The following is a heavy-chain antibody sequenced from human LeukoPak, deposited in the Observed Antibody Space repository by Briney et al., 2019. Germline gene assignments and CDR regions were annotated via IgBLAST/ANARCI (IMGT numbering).Heavy chain of an antibody. Sequence: GGSLRLSCAASGFTFSGSAMHWVRQASGKGLEWVGRIRSKANSYATAYAASVKGRFTISRDDSKNTAYLQMNSLKTEDTAAYYCTRWGRNAGNYYYYYMDVWGKGTTVTVSS. CDR1: GFTFSGSA. D-gene: IGHD1-1*01. CDR3: TRWGRNAGNYYYYYMDV. CDR2: IRSKANSYAT. V-gene: IGHV3-73*01. J-gene: IGHJ6*03.